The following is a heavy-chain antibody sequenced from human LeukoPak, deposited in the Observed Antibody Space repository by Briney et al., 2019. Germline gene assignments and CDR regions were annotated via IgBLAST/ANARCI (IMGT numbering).Heavy chain of an antibody. CDR2: INHSGST. V-gene: IGHV4-34*01. J-gene: IGHJ4*02. Sequence: SETLSLTCAVYGGSFSGYYWSRIRQPPGKGLEWIGEINHSGSTNYNPSLKSRVTISVDTSKNQFSLKLSSVTAADTAVYYCARGRRGMVAAYYFDYWGQGTLVTVSS. CDR1: GGSFSGYY. CDR3: ARGRRGMVAAYYFDY. D-gene: IGHD1-26*01.